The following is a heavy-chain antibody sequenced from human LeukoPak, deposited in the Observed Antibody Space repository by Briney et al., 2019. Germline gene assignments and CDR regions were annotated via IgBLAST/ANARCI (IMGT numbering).Heavy chain of an antibody. D-gene: IGHD2/OR15-2a*01. J-gene: IGHJ5*02. CDR3: AKVTFEGVDP. V-gene: IGHV3-23*01. CDR1: GFTFSSYG. Sequence: GGSLRLSCAASGFTFSSYGMSWVRQAPGKGLEWVSGISGSGGRTYYADSVKGRFTISRDNSKNTLYLQMNSLRAGDTAVYYCAKVTFEGVDPWGQGTLVTVSS. CDR2: ISGSGGRT.